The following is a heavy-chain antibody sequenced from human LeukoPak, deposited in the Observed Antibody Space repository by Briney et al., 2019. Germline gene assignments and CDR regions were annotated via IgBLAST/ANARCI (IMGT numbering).Heavy chain of an antibody. CDR3: AKSTGMTARPFDY. J-gene: IGHJ4*02. D-gene: IGHD2-21*02. Sequence: PGGSLRLSCAASGFTFSSYAMSWVRQAPGKGLEWFSVISGSGGSTYYADSVKGRFTTSRDNSKNSLYLQMNSLRADDTTVYYCAKSTGMTARPFDYWGQGTLVTVSS. V-gene: IGHV3-23*01. CDR2: ISGSGGST. CDR1: GFTFSSYA.